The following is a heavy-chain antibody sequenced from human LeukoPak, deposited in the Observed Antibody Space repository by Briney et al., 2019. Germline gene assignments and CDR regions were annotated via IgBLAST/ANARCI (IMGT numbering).Heavy chain of an antibody. CDR3: ARETIVVVVAATHNWFDP. V-gene: IGHV1-69*06. D-gene: IGHD2-15*01. Sequence: SVKVSCKASGGTFSSYAISWVRQAPGQGLEWMGGIIPIFGTANYAQKFQGRVTITADKSTSTAYMELSSLRSEDTAVYHCARETIVVVVAATHNWFDPWGQGTLVTVSS. CDR1: GGTFSSYA. J-gene: IGHJ5*02. CDR2: IIPIFGTA.